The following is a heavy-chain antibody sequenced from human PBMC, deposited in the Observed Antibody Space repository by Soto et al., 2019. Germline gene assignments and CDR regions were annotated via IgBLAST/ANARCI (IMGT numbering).Heavy chain of an antibody. J-gene: IGHJ3*02. Sequence: GASVKVSCKASGYTFITIGISWVRQAPGQGLEWMGWISPHKGNTNYAQNFQGRVTLTTDTSTSTAYMELRSLRSEDTALYYCAKDSPIRKYGGNSASAFDIWGQGTMVTVSS. D-gene: IGHD2-21*02. CDR1: GYTFITIG. CDR2: ISPHKGNT. V-gene: IGHV1-18*01. CDR3: AKDSPIRKYGGNSASAFDI.